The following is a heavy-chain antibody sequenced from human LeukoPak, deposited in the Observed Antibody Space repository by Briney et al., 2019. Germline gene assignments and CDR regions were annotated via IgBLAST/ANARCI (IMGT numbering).Heavy chain of an antibody. D-gene: IGHD1-26*01. Sequence: GGSLRLSCAASGLTFSTYSMNWVRQAPGKGLEWVSYISSSSTIIYYADSVKGRFTISRDNAKNSLYLQMNSLRAEDTAVYYCARGRLVGATVWYFDLWGRGTLVTVSS. J-gene: IGHJ2*01. V-gene: IGHV3-48*01. CDR3: ARGRLVGATVWYFDL. CDR2: ISSSSTII. CDR1: GLTFSTYS.